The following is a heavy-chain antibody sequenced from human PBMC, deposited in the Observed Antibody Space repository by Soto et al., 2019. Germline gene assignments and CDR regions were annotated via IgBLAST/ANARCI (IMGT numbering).Heavy chain of an antibody. D-gene: IGHD1-26*01. V-gene: IGHV1-18*01. J-gene: IGHJ4*02. CDR3: ARVKQEGGSHDL. CDR2: ISTYNGNT. CDR1: GYTFTNYG. Sequence: QVQLVQSGAEVKKPGASVKVSCKASGYTFTNYGISWVRQAPGQGLEWMGWISTYNGNTNSEQKLQGRVTMSTDTSTSTAYMELRILRSDDTAVYYCARVKQEGGSHDLWGQGSLVTVSS.